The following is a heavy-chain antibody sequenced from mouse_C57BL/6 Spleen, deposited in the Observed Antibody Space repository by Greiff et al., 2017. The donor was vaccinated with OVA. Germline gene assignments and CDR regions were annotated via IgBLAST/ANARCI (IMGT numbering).Heavy chain of an antibody. CDR1: GYTFTDYN. D-gene: IGHD1-1*01. V-gene: IGHV1-22*01. Sequence: VQLQQSGPELVKPGASVKMSCKASGYTFTDYNMHWVKQSHGKSLEWIGYINPNNGGTSYNQKFKGKATLTVNKSSSTAYMELRSLTSEDSAVYYCARERITTVVEYFGVWGTGTTVTVSS. J-gene: IGHJ1*03. CDR3: ARERITTVVEYFGV. CDR2: INPNNGGT.